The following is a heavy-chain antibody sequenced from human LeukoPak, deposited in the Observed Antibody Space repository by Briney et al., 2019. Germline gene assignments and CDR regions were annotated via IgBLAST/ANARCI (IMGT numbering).Heavy chain of an antibody. Sequence: GGSLRLSCAASGFTLSDNYMSWVRQAPGKGLEWVSILYTGGSTYYADSVKGRFTNSRDNSKNTVYLQMNSLRAEDTAVYFCARVDYYDRSTSPYWGQGTLVTVSS. CDR3: ARVDYYDRSTSPY. J-gene: IGHJ4*02. V-gene: IGHV3-53*01. D-gene: IGHD3-22*01. CDR2: LYTGGST. CDR1: GFTLSDNY.